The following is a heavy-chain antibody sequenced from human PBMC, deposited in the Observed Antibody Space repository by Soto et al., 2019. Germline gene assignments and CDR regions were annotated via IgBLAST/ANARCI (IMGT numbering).Heavy chain of an antibody. D-gene: IGHD3-22*01. J-gene: IGHJ4*02. V-gene: IGHV3-23*01. CDR1: GFTFSSYA. CDR2: ISGSGGST. CDR3: AKDGGSAISGYYYGY. Sequence: GGSLRLSCAASGFTFSSYAMSWVRQAPGKGLEWVSAISGSGGSTYYADSVKGRFTISRDNSKNTLYLQMNSLRAEDTAVYYCAKDGGSAISGYYYGYWGQGTLVTVSS.